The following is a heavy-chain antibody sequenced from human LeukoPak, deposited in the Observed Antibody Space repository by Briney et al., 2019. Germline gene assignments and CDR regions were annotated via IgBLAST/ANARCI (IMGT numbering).Heavy chain of an antibody. D-gene: IGHD1-1*01. V-gene: IGHV4-59*01. CDR3: ARSQNWYFDS. J-gene: IGHJ4*02. CDR1: GGSISGYY. Sequence: SETLSLTCTVSGGSISGYYWNWIRQHPGKGLEWIGYIYYTGSTVYSPSLQSRVTISLDTSMNLFSLRLTSVTAVDTAVYYCARSQNWYFDSWGQGTLVSVSS. CDR2: IYYTGST.